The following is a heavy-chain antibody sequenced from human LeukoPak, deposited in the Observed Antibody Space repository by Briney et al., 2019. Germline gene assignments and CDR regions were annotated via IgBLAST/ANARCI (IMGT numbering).Heavy chain of an antibody. Sequence: SETLSLTCTVSGGSISSSSYYWGWIRQPPGKGLEWIGSIYYSGSTYYNPSLKSRVTISVDTSKNQFSLKLSSVTAADTAVYYCARARFVVRYFDLQSVWYFDLWGRGTLVTVSS. J-gene: IGHJ2*01. CDR3: ARARFVVRYFDLQSVWYFDL. CDR1: GGSISSSSYY. CDR2: IYYSGST. D-gene: IGHD3-9*01. V-gene: IGHV4-39*07.